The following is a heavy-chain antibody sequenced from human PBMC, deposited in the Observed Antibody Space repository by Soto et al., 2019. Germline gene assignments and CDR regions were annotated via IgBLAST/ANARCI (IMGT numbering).Heavy chain of an antibody. CDR1: GFTFSSYG. Sequence: GGSLRLSCSASGFTFSSYGMHWVRQAPGKGLEWVAVIWYDGSNKYYADSVKGRFTISRDNSKNTLYLQMNSLRAEDTAVYYCARDVTGPGGANPYYYYGMDVWGQGTTVTVSS. V-gene: IGHV3-33*01. CDR3: ARDVTGPGGANPYYYYGMDV. CDR2: IWYDGSNK. D-gene: IGHD3-10*01. J-gene: IGHJ6*02.